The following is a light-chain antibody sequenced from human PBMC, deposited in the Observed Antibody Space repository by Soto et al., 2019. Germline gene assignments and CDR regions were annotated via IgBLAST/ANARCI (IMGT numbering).Light chain of an antibody. CDR3: QQYGSSPLIT. CDR2: GAS. V-gene: IGKV3-20*01. CDR1: QSVSSSY. Sequence: EIVLTQSPGTLSLSPGERATLSCRASQSVSSSYLAWYQQQPGQAPRLLIYGASSRATGIPDRFSGSGSGTDFPLTISRLEPDDFAVYYCQQYGSSPLITFGRGTRLEIK. J-gene: IGKJ5*01.